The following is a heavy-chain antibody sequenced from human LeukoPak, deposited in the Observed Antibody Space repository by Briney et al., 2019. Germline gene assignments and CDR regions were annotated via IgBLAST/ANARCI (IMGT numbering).Heavy chain of an antibody. CDR2: TYYRSKWYN. J-gene: IGHJ6*02. Sequence: SQTLSLTCAISGDSVSSNSAAWNWIRQSPSRGLEWLGRTYYRSKWYNDYAVSVKSRITINPDTSKNQFSLQLNSVTPEDTAVYYCARDVVAVAGTTVYYYYGMDVWGQGTTVTVSS. CDR1: GDSVSSNSAA. V-gene: IGHV6-1*01. CDR3: ARDVVAVAGTTVYYYYGMDV. D-gene: IGHD6-19*01.